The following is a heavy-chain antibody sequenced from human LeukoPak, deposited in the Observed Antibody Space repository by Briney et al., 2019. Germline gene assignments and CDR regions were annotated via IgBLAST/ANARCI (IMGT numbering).Heavy chain of an antibody. D-gene: IGHD1-1*01. CDR1: GFTFSGYA. CDR2: ITHTGGDS. J-gene: IGHJ4*02. V-gene: IGHV3-23*01. CDR3: GKDKTTYNWWEVIES. Sequence: PGGSLRLSCVASGFTFSGYAMTWVRQAPGKGLEWVALITHTGGDSYYADSVKGRFAISRDNSKNTLYLEMNDLRAEDTALYFCGKDKTTYNWWEVIESWGQGALVTVSS.